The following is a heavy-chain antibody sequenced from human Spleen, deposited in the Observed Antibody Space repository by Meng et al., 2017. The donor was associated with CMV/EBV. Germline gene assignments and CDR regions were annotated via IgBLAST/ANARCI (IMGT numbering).Heavy chain of an antibody. CDR3: AKAVTMINRFDY. CDR1: GFTFSRFA. Sequence: GESLKISCAASGFTFSRFAMHWVRQAPGKGLEWVAVTSYDGSTKHYAGSVRGRFTISRDNSKNTLYLQMNSLRAEDTAVYYCAKAVTMINRFDYWGQGTLVTVSS. CDR2: TSYDGSTK. V-gene: IGHV3-30*04. D-gene: IGHD3-22*01. J-gene: IGHJ4*02.